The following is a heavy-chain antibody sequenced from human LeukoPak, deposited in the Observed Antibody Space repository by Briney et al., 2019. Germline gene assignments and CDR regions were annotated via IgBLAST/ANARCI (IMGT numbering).Heavy chain of an antibody. CDR3: ARALGYYDSSGYYTVGAFDI. J-gene: IGHJ3*02. Sequence: SQTLSLTCAVSGGSISSGGYSWSWIRQPPGKGLGWIGYIYHSGSTYYNPSLKSRVTISVDRSKNQFSLKLSSVTAADTAVYYCARALGYYDSSGYYTVGAFDIWGQGTMVTVSS. D-gene: IGHD3-22*01. CDR2: IYHSGST. CDR1: GGSISSGGYS. V-gene: IGHV4-30-2*01.